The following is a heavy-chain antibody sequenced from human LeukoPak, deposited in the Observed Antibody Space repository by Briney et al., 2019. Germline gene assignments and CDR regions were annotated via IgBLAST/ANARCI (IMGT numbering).Heavy chain of an antibody. J-gene: IGHJ3*02. D-gene: IGHD3-10*01. CDR2: IYYSGST. V-gene: IGHV4-59*12. Sequence: SETLSLTCTVSGGSISSYYWSWIRQPPGKGLEWIGYIYYSGSTNYNPSLKSRVTISVDTSKNQFSLKLSSVTAADTAVYYCARPMVRGVIPDAFDIWGQGTMVTVSS. CDR1: GGSISSYY. CDR3: ARPMVRGVIPDAFDI.